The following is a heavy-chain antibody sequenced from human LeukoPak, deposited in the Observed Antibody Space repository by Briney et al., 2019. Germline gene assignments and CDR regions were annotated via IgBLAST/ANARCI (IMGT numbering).Heavy chain of an antibody. J-gene: IGHJ4*02. CDR1: GFTFSSYS. CDR2: ISSSSSSYI. V-gene: IGHV3-21*01. D-gene: IGHD2-15*01. CDR3: ARDIGGYENDY. Sequence: GSLRLSCAASGFTFSSYSMKWVRQAPGKGLEWVSSISSSSSSYIYYADSVKGRFTISRDNAKNSLYLQMNSLRAEDTAVYYCARDIGGYENDYWGQGTLVTVSS.